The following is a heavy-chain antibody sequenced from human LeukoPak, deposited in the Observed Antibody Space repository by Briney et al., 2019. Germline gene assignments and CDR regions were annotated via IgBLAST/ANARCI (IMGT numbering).Heavy chain of an antibody. CDR3: ARDLVGASYY. D-gene: IGHD1-26*01. J-gene: IGHJ4*02. CDR2: INRDGSER. V-gene: IGHV3-7*03. CDR1: GFTFSSYG. Sequence: PGGSLRLSCAASGFTFSSYGMHWVRQSPGKGLEWVANINRDGSERYYVDSVKGRFTISRDNARNSLYLEMNSLRAEDSGVYYCARDLVGASYYWGQGTQVTV.